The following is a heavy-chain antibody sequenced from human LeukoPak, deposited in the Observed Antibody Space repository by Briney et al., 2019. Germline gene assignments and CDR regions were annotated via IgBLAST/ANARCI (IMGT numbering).Heavy chain of an antibody. CDR1: GFTFSSYA. CDR3: ASGPGIAARGDY. J-gene: IGHJ4*02. D-gene: IGHD6-13*01. Sequence: SGGSLRLSCAASGFTFSSYAMSWVRQAPGKGLEWVSAISGSGGSTYYADSVKGRFTISRDNSKNTLYLQMNSLRAEDTAVYYCASGPGIAARGDYWGQGTLVTVSS. V-gene: IGHV3-23*01. CDR2: ISGSGGST.